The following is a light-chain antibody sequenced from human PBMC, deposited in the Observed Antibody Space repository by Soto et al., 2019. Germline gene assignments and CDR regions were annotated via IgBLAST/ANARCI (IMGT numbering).Light chain of an antibody. J-gene: IGLJ3*02. CDR2: DVS. CDR3: SSYNTGSTLLV. Sequence: QSALTQPASVSGSPGQSVTISCTGSNSDVGGYNYVSWYHQHPGKPPKLMIYDVSSRPSWVSNRFSGSKSANTASLAIAGVLAEEEADYYYSSYNTGSTLLVFGGGTKLTVL. CDR1: NSDVGGYNY. V-gene: IGLV2-14*01.